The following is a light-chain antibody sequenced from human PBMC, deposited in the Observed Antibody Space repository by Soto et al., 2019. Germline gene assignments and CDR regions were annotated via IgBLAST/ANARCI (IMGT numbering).Light chain of an antibody. J-gene: IGKJ5*01. CDR3: QQYNNWPPIP. V-gene: IGKV3-20*01. CDR2: VSS. Sequence: EIVLTQSPGTLSLSTGERLTLSCRTSQSLSTRSLAWYQRTPGQAPSLPIYVSSIRATGIPDRFSGSGSGTDFTLTISRLEPEDFAVYYCQQYNNWPPIPFGQGTRLEI. CDR1: QSLSTRS.